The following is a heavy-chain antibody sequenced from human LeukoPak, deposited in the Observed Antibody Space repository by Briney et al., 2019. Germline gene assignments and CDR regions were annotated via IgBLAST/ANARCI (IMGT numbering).Heavy chain of an antibody. CDR3: ARGGATRYCTNGVCHYFDY. J-gene: IGHJ4*02. CDR1: GFTVSNNY. V-gene: IGHV3-66*01. CDR2: IFSGGST. D-gene: IGHD2-8*01. Sequence: GGSLRLSCAASGFTVSNNYMSWVRQAPGKGLEWVSVIFSGGSTNYADSVKGRLTISRDNSKNTLYLQMNSPRAEDTAVYYCARGGATRYCTNGVCHYFDYWGQGTLVTVSS.